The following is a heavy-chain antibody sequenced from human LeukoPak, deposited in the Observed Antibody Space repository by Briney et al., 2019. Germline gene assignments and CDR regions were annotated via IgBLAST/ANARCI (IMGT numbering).Heavy chain of an antibody. CDR2: IYYSGST. CDR1: GGSISGYY. CDR3: ARGQGILYY. D-gene: IGHD2-15*01. J-gene: IGHJ4*02. V-gene: IGHV4-59*12. Sequence: ASETLSLTCTVSGGSISGYYYNWIRQPPGKGLEWIGYIYYSGSTNYNPSLKSRVTISVDTSKNQFSLKLSSVTAADTAVYYCARGQGILYYWGQGTLVTVSS.